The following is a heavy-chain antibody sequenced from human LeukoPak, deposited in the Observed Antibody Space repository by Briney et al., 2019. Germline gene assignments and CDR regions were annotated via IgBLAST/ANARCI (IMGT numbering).Heavy chain of an antibody. J-gene: IGHJ3*02. V-gene: IGHV1-69*04. CDR3: ASDIIVVPAATGAFDI. Sequence: SVKVSCKASGGTFSSYAISWVRQARGQGLEWMGRIIPIFGIANYAQKFQGRVTITADKSTSTAYMELSSLRSEDTAVYYCASDIIVVPAATGAFDIWGQGTMVTVSS. CDR1: GGTFSSYA. CDR2: IIPIFGIA. D-gene: IGHD2-2*01.